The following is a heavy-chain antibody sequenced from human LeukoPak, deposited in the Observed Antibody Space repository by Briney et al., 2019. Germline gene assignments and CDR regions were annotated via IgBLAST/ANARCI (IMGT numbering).Heavy chain of an antibody. D-gene: IGHD2-2*01. CDR3: ARGKGVVPAARGWFDY. CDR2: INHSGST. Sequence: SETLSLTCAVYGESFSGYYWSWIRQPPGKGLEWIGEINHSGSTNYNPSLKSRVTISVDTSKNQFSLKLSSVTAADTAVYYCARGKGVVPAARGWFDYWGQGTLVTVSS. J-gene: IGHJ4*02. V-gene: IGHV4-34*01. CDR1: GESFSGYY.